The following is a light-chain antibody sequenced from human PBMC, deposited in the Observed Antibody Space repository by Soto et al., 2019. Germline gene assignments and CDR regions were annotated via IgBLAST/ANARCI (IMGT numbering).Light chain of an antibody. CDR2: TAS. CDR1: QSISSL. CDR3: QQTYSAPA. J-gene: IGKJ5*01. V-gene: IGKV1-39*01. Sequence: DIQMTQSPSTLSASVGDRVTITCRASQSISSLLAWYQQKPGKAPKLLIYTASNLQSGVPSRFSGTGSGTDFTLTISSLQPEDFATYYGQQTYSAPAFGQRTRLE.